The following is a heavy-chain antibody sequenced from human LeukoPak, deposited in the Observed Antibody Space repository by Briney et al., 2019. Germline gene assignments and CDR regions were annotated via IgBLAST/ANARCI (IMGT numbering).Heavy chain of an antibody. V-gene: IGHV4-34*01. D-gene: IGHD1-26*01. CDR1: GGSFSGYY. J-gene: IGHJ4*02. CDR2: INHSGST. CDR3: ARPRLVGARAFDY. Sequence: SETLSLTCAVYGGSFSGYYWSWIRQPPGKGLEWIGEINHSGSTNYNPSLKSRVTISVDTSQNQFSLKLSSVTAADTAVYYCARPRLVGARAFDYWGQGTLVTVSS.